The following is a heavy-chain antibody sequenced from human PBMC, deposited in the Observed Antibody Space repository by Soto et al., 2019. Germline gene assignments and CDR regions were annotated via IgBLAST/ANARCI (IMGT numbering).Heavy chain of an antibody. CDR3: AYEPYDSSGYYMDY. J-gene: IGHJ4*02. D-gene: IGHD3-22*01. Sequence: GASVKISCKVSGGTFSSYAISWVRQAPGQGLEWMGGIIPIFVTANYAQKFQGRVTITADESTSTAYMELSSLRSEDTAVYYCAYEPYDSSGYYMDYWGQGTLVTVSS. CDR1: GGTFSSYA. CDR2: IIPIFVTA. V-gene: IGHV1-69*13.